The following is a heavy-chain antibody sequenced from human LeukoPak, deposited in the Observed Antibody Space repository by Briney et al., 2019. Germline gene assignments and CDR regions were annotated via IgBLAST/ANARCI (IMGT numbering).Heavy chain of an antibody. J-gene: IGHJ4*02. D-gene: IGHD5-12*01. CDR1: GGSISSYY. Sequence: PSETLSLTCTVSGGSISSYYWSWIRQPPGKGLEWIGYIYYSGSTNYNPSLKSRVTISVDTSKNQFFLKVSSVTAADTAVYYCARHRSDIVATDCLDYWGQGTLVTVSS. CDR2: IYYSGST. V-gene: IGHV4-59*08. CDR3: ARHRSDIVATDCLDY.